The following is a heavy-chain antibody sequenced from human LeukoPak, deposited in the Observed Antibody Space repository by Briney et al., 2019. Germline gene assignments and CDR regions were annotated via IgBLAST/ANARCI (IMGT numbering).Heavy chain of an antibody. CDR3: ARHGGDYYDSSGYPDY. Sequence: GESLKISCKGSGYSFTNYWIGWVRQMPGKGLEWMGIIYPGDSDTRYSPSFQGQVTISADKSISTAYLQWSSLKASDTAMYYCARHGGDYYDSSGYPDYWGQGTLVTVSS. CDR2: IYPGDSDT. V-gene: IGHV5-51*01. J-gene: IGHJ4*02. D-gene: IGHD3-22*01. CDR1: GYSFTNYW.